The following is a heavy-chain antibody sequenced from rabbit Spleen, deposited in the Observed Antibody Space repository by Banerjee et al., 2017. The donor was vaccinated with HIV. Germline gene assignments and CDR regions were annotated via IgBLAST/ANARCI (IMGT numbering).Heavy chain of an antibody. CDR3: ARNFDL. Sequence: QSLEESGGGLVKPGASLTLTCKASGFSFNSGYDMCWVRQAPGKGLEWIGTIYAGSTGTIDFASWAKGRFTISKTSSTMVTLQMTSLTAADTATYFCARNFDLWGQGTLVTVS. CDR1: GFSFNSGYD. J-gene: IGHJ4*01. CDR2: IYAGSTGTI. V-gene: IGHV1S40*01.